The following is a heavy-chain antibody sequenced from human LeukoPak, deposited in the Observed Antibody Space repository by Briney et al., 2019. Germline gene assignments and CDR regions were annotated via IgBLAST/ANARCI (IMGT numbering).Heavy chain of an antibody. CDR2: MRYDGSNT. J-gene: IGHJ4*02. Sequence: PGGSLRLSCAASGFTFSNYGMHWVRQAPGKGLEWLAFMRYDGSNTHYADSVKGRFTISRDNSKNTLYLQMNSLRAEDTAMYYCAKDRLRGGYGFDLMNYWGQGTLVTVSS. CDR1: GFTFSNYG. CDR3: AKDRLRGGYGFDLMNY. V-gene: IGHV3-30*02. D-gene: IGHD5-18*01.